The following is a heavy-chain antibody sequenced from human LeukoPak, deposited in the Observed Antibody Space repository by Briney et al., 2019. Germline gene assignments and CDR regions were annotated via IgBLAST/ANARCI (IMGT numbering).Heavy chain of an antibody. V-gene: IGHV3-74*01. J-gene: IGHJ4*02. CDR1: GFPFSNYW. D-gene: IGHD6-13*01. CDR3: ARGYYSSSRFDS. Sequence: GGSLRLSCAASGFPFSNYWMHWVRQAPGKGLVWVSRVNSDGSTTNYADSVKGRFTISRDNAENTLYMRMNSLRPEDTAVYYCARGYYSSSRFDSRGQGTLVTVSS. CDR2: VNSDGSTT.